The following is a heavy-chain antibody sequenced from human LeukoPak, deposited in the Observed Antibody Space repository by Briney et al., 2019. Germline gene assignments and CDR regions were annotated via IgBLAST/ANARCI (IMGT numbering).Heavy chain of an antibody. CDR2: IDGGGRT. V-gene: IGHV3-66*01. CDR3: TRRRDSGTYSFVHWYFDL. Sequence: PGGSLRLSCAASGFIVSSNYMSWVRHAPGRGLEWVSTIDGGGRTSYADSVKGRLTISRDNSKNTAHLHMNSLRVEDTAVYYCTRRRDSGTYSFVHWYFDLWGRGTLVTVSS. J-gene: IGHJ2*01. CDR1: GFIVSSNY. D-gene: IGHD1-26*01.